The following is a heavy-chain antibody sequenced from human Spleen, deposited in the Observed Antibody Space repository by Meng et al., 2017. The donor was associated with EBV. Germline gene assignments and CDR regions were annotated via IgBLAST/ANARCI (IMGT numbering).Heavy chain of an antibody. CDR2: IHYLGNP. Sequence: QVESQQWGAGLLKPSETLSLTCDVYGGPFDGYTWTWIRQPPGKGLEWIGEIHYLGNPTYNPSLESRATISVDTSKKHFSLSLNSVTAADTGVYYCARMVSGSSLIAGLDPWGQGTLVTVSS. V-gene: IGHV4-34*01. D-gene: IGHD5-18*01. J-gene: IGHJ5*02. CDR1: GGPFDGYT. CDR3: ARMVSGSSLIAGLDP.